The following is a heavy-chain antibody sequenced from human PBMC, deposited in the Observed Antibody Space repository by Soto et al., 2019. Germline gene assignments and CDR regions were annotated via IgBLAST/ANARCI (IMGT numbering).Heavy chain of an antibody. J-gene: IGHJ4*02. CDR3: GPDTLDY. V-gene: IGHV3-33*01. CDR1: GFMFSSHG. Sequence: QVQLVESGGGVVQPGRSLRLSCAASGFMFSSHGMHWIRQAPGKGLEWVAAIWYDGSNKYYADSVKGRFIISRDNSKNTLYLQMNSLRVEDTAVYYCGPDTLDYWGQGTLVTVSS. CDR2: IWYDGSNK.